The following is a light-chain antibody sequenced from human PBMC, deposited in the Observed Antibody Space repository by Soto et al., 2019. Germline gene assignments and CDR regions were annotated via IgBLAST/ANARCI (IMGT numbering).Light chain of an antibody. CDR3: VSYTSSTTYV. V-gene: IGLV2-14*03. CDR1: SSDVGGSKF. Sequence: QSALTQPASVSDSTGQSITISCTGTSSDVGGSKFVSWYQQHPGKPPKLIIYDVANRPSGVSNRFSGSKSGSTASLIISRLQTEDEADYYCVSYTSSTTYVFGTGTKVTVL. J-gene: IGLJ1*01. CDR2: DVA.